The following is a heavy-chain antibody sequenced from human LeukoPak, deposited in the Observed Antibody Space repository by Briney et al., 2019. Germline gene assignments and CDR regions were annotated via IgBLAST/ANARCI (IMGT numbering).Heavy chain of an antibody. CDR3: AGHNRGMRATTVYFDY. Sequence: ASVKVSCKASGGTFSSYAISWVRQAPGQGLEWMGGIIPIFGTGNYAQKFQGRVTITTDESTSTAYMELGSLRSEDTAVYYCAGHNRGMRATTVYFDYWGQGTLVTVSS. J-gene: IGHJ4*02. D-gene: IGHD1-26*01. CDR1: GGTFSSYA. CDR2: IIPIFGTG. V-gene: IGHV1-69*05.